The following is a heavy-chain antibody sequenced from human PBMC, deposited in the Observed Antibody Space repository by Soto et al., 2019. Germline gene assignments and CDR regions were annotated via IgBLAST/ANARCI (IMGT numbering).Heavy chain of an antibody. J-gene: IGHJ3*02. V-gene: IGHV1-69*13. CDR1: GGTFSSYA. CDR3: ASPDPYYYDSSGQDAFDI. D-gene: IGHD3-22*01. CDR2: IIPIFGTA. Sequence: SVKFSCKASGGTFSSYAISWVRQAPGQGLEWMGGIIPIFGTANYAQKFQGRVTITADESTSTAYMELSSLRSEDTAVYYCASPDPYYYDSSGQDAFDIWGQGTMVTVSS.